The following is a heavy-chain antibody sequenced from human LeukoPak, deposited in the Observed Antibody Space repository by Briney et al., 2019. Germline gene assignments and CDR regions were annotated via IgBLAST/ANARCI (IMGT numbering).Heavy chain of an antibody. D-gene: IGHD6-13*01. CDR1: GFTFSSYA. CDR2: IKSKTDGGTT. CDR3: TTDLVIAAALFDY. J-gene: IGHJ4*02. Sequence: GGSLRLPCAASGFTFSSYAMSWVRQAPGKGLEWVGRIKSKTDGGTTDYAAPVKGRFTISRDDSKNTLYLQMNSLKTEDTAVYYCTTDLVIAAALFDYWGQGTLVTVSS. V-gene: IGHV3-15*01.